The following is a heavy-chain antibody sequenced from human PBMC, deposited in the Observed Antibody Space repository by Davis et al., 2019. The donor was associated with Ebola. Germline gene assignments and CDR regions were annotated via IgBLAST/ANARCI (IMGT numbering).Heavy chain of an antibody. CDR2: ISAYNGNT. CDR3: AREVAAAGTGRYYYYNGMDV. D-gene: IGHD6-13*01. V-gene: IGHV1-18*01. CDR1: GYTFTSYG. J-gene: IGHJ6*02. Sequence: ASVTVSCKASGYTFTSYGISWVRQAPGQGLEWMGWISAYNGNTNYAQKLQGRVTMTTDTSTSTAYMELRSLRSDDTAVYYCAREVAAAGTGRYYYYNGMDVWGQGTTVTVSS.